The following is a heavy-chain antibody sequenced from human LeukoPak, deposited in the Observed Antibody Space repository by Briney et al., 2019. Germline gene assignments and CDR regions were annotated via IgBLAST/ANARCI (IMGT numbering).Heavy chain of an antibody. CDR1: GFTFSSYA. V-gene: IGHV3-30-3*01. D-gene: IGHD3-22*01. J-gene: IGHJ4*02. Sequence: GGSLRLSCAASGFTFSSYAMHWVRQAPGKGLEWVAVIPYDGSNKYYVDSVKGRFTISRDNSKNTLYLQMNSLRAEDTAVYYCAGAMIPSPLDYWGQGTLVTVSS. CDR2: IPYDGSNK. CDR3: AGAMIPSPLDY.